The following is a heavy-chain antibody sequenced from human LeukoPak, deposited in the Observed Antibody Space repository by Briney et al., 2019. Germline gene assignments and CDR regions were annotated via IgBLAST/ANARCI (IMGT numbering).Heavy chain of an antibody. J-gene: IGHJ3*02. V-gene: IGHV4-30-2*01. D-gene: IGHD4-23*01. CDR2: IYHSGST. Sequence: SQTLSLTCAVSGGSISSGGYSWSWIRQPPGKGLEWIGYIYHSGSTYYNPSLKGRVTISVDRSKNQFSLKLSSVTAADTAVYYCARNYGGSHDAFDIWGQGTMVTVSS. CDR1: GGSISSGGYS. CDR3: ARNYGGSHDAFDI.